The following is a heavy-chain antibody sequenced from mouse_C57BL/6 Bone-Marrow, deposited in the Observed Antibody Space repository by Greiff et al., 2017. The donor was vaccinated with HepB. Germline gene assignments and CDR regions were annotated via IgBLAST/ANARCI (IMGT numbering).Heavy chain of an antibody. J-gene: IGHJ2*01. Sequence: QVQLQQPGTELVKPGASVKLSCKASGYTFTSYWMHWVKQRPGQGLEWIGNINPSNGGTNYNEKFKSKATLTVDKSSSTAYMQLSSLTTEDSAIYYCARSPLITTFDYWGQGTTLTVSS. CDR2: INPSNGGT. V-gene: IGHV1-53*01. CDR1: GYTFTSYW. CDR3: ARSPLITTFDY. D-gene: IGHD1-1*01.